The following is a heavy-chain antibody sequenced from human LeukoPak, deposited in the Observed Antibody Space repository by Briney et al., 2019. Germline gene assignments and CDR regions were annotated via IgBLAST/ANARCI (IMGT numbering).Heavy chain of an antibody. CDR1: GFIFSSYA. CDR3: ANWAYCSSTSCYKGIDY. CDR2: ISGSGVST. D-gene: IGHD2-2*02. Sequence: GGSLRLSCAASGFIFSSYAMSWVRQAPGKGLEWVSAISGSGVSTYYADSVKGRFTISRDNSKNTLYLQMNSLRAEDTAVYYCANWAYCSSTSCYKGIDYWGQGTLVTVSS. J-gene: IGHJ4*02. V-gene: IGHV3-23*01.